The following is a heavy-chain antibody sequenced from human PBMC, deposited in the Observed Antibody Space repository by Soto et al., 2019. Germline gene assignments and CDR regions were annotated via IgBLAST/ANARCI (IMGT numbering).Heavy chain of an antibody. Sequence: QVQLVQSGPEVKKTGTSVKVSCKASGGTFSSRAISWVRQAPGQGLEWMGGIIPVFGRVNYAEKFQDRVTITADESTGTVYMDLSSLGSEDTALYYCANSRGGTFLGYHGMDIWGQGTTVSVSS. D-gene: IGHD3-16*01. CDR2: IIPVFGRV. CDR1: GGTFSSRA. V-gene: IGHV1-69*01. CDR3: ANSRGGTFLGYHGMDI. J-gene: IGHJ6*02.